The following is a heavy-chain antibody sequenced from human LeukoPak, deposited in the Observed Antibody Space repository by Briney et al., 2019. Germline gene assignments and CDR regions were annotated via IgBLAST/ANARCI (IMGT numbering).Heavy chain of an antibody. D-gene: IGHD3-10*01. J-gene: IGHJ3*02. V-gene: IGHV3-9*01. Sequence: PGRSLRLSCAASGFTFGDYAMHWVRQAPGKGLEWVSGISWNSGSITYADSVKGRFTISRDNAKNSLYLQVNSLRPDDTALYYCAKAVGPYGRHAFDIWGQGTMVTVSS. CDR2: ISWNSGSI. CDR3: AKAVGPYGRHAFDI. CDR1: GFTFGDYA.